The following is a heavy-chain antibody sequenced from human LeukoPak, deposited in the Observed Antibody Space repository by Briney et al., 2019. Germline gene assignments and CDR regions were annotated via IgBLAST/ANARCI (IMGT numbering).Heavy chain of an antibody. V-gene: IGHV1-69*04. CDR2: ITPILGIA. CDR3: ARVVDYYGMDV. Sequence: SVKVSCKASGGTFSSYAISWVRQAPGQGLEWMGRITPILGIANYAQKFQGRVTITADKSTSTAYMELSSLRSEDTAVYYCARVVDYYGMDVWGQGTTVTVSS. J-gene: IGHJ6*02. CDR1: GGTFSSYA.